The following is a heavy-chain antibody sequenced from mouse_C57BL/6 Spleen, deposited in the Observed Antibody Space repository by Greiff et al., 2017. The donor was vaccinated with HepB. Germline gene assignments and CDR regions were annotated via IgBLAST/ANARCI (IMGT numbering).Heavy chain of an antibody. CDR3: ARVITTVVAPRAMDY. Sequence: DVQLQESGPGLVKPSQSLSLTCSVTGYSITSGYYWNWIRQFPGNKLEWMGYISYDGSNNYNPSLKNRISLTRDTSKNQFFLKLNSVTTKDTATYYCARVITTVVAPRAMDYWGQGTSVTVTS. V-gene: IGHV3-6*01. CDR2: ISYDGSN. CDR1: GYSITSGYY. D-gene: IGHD1-1*01. J-gene: IGHJ4*01.